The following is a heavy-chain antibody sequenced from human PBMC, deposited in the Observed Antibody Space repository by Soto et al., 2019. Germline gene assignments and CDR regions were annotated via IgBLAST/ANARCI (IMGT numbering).Heavy chain of an antibody. D-gene: IGHD2-21*02. Sequence: SVKVSCEASGGTFSSCAISWVRQAPGQGLEWMGGIIPIFGTANYAQKFQGRVTITADESTSTAYMELSSLRSEDTAVYYRARGGAYCGGDCYNFDYWGQGTLVTVSS. J-gene: IGHJ4*02. CDR3: ARGGAYCGGDCYNFDY. CDR1: GGTFSSCA. CDR2: IIPIFGTA. V-gene: IGHV1-69*13.